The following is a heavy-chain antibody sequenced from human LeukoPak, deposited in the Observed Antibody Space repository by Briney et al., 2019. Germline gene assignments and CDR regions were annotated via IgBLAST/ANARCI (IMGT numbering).Heavy chain of an antibody. V-gene: IGHV4-34*01. CDR2: INHSGST. J-gene: IGHJ1*01. CDR1: GGSISSYY. CDR3: ARVEYSSSWFGGNAEYFQH. D-gene: IGHD6-13*01. Sequence: SETLSLTCTVSGGSISSYYWSWIRQPPGKGLEWIGEINHSGSTNYNPSLKSRVTISVDTSKKQFSLKLNSVTAADTAMYFCARVEYSSSWFGGNAEYFQHWGQGTLVTVSS.